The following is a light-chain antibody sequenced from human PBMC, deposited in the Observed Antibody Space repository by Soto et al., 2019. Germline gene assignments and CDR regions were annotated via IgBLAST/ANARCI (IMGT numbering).Light chain of an antibody. CDR1: SSDVGGSNY. CDR3: SSSAGRNSYV. Sequence: QSALTQPPSASGSPGQSVTISCTGTSSDVGGSNYVSWYQQHPGKAPKLMISEVSKRPSGVPDRFSGSKSGNTASLTVSGLQAEDEADYYCSSSAGRNSYVFGTGTKVTVL. CDR2: EVS. J-gene: IGLJ1*01. V-gene: IGLV2-8*01.